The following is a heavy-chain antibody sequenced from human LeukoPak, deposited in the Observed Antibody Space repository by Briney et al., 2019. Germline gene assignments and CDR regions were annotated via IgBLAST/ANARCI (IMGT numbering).Heavy chain of an antibody. D-gene: IGHD6-6*01. CDR1: GFTFSSYA. Sequence: PGRSLRLSCAASGFTFSSYAMHWVRQAPGKGLEWVAVISYDGSNKYYADSVKGRFTISRDNSKNTLYLQMNSLRAEDTAVYYCASEYSSSSWSYYYGMDVWGQGTTVTVSS. V-gene: IGHV3-30-3*01. CDR3: ASEYSSSSWSYYYGMDV. CDR2: ISYDGSNK. J-gene: IGHJ6*02.